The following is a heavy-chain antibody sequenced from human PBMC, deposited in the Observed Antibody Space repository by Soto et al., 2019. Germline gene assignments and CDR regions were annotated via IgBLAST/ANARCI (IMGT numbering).Heavy chain of an antibody. CDR1: GGSFSGYY. Sequence: SETLSLTCAVYGGSFSGYYWSWIRQPPGKGLEWIGEINHSGSTNYNPSLKSRVTISVDTSKNQFSLKLSSVTAADTAVYYCAREGAAPYYYYGMDVWGQGTTVTVS. CDR3: AREGAAPYYYYGMDV. D-gene: IGHD6-6*01. J-gene: IGHJ6*02. CDR2: INHSGST. V-gene: IGHV4-34*01.